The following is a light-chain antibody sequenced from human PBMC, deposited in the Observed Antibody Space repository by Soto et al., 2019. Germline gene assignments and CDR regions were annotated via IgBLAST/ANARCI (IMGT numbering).Light chain of an antibody. CDR3: QHYDWSLTWT. J-gene: IGKJ1*01. Sequence: EIVLTQSPGTLSLSPWERATLSCRASQTISTSFLAWYQQKRGQAPRLLLYGASTRATGVPDRFSGSGSGTDFTLTISELEPEDFAVYYCQHYDWSLTWTFGQGTKVDIK. CDR2: GAS. CDR1: QTISTSF. V-gene: IGKV3-20*01.